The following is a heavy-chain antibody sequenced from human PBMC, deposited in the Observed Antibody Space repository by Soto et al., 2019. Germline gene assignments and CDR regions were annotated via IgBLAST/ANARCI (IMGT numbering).Heavy chain of an antibody. CDR3: AKDIGREYSSSSY. CDR2: ISGSSGST. V-gene: IGHV3-23*01. J-gene: IGHJ4*02. Sequence: EVQLLESGGGLVQPGGSLRLSCAASGFTFSSYAMSWVRQAPGKGLEWVSAISGSSGSTYYADSVKGRFTISRDNSKNTLYLQMNSLRAEDTAVYYCAKDIGREYSSSSYWGQGTLVTVSS. CDR1: GFTFSSYA. D-gene: IGHD6-6*01.